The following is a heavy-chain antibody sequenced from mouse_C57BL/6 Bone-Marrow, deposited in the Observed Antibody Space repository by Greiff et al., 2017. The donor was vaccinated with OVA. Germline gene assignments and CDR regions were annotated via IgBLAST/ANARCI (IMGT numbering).Heavy chain of an antibody. CDR2: ISNGGGST. CDR3: ARPDYYGSSYPWYFDV. V-gene: IGHV5-12*01. Sequence: EVHLVESGGGLVQPGGSLKLSCAASGFTFSDYYMYWVRQTPEKRLEWVAYISNGGGSTYYPDTVKGRFTISRDNAKNTLYLQMSRLKSEDTAMYYCARPDYYGSSYPWYFDVWGTGTTVTVSS. J-gene: IGHJ1*03. D-gene: IGHD1-1*01. CDR1: GFTFSDYY.